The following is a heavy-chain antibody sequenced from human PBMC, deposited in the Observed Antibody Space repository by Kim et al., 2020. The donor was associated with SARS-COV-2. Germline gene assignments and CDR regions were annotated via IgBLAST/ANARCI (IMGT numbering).Heavy chain of an antibody. Sequence: TTDDATSVKGRVPISGDDSEDTLYLQMNSLKPEDTAVYYCARFGYRYSVDDWGQGTLVTVSS. CDR3: ARFGYRYSVDD. V-gene: IGHV3-15*01. J-gene: IGHJ4*02. D-gene: IGHD5-18*01. CDR2: TT.